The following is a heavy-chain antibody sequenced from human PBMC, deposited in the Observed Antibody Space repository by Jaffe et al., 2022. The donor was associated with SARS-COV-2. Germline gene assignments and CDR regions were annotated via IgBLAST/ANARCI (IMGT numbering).Heavy chain of an antibody. J-gene: IGHJ4*02. CDR1: GFTFSSYG. CDR3: AKSSQLELQIDY. V-gene: IGHV3-30*18. D-gene: IGHD1-7*01. CDR2: ISYDGSNK. Sequence: QVQLVESGGGVVQPGRSLRLSCAASGFTFSSYGMHWVRQAPGKGLEWVAVISYDGSNKYYADSVKGRFTISRDNSKNTLYLQMNSLRAEDTAVYYCAKSSQLELQIDYWGQGTLVTVSS.